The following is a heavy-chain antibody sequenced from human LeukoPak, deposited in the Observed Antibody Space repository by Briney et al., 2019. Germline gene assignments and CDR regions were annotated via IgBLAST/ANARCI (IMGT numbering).Heavy chain of an antibody. D-gene: IGHD2-15*01. CDR3: ARLVGYCSGGSCYDAFDI. CDR1: GFTFSSYA. Sequence: GGSLRLSCAASGFTFSSYAMHWVRQAPGKGLEWVAVISYDGSNKYYADSVKGRFTISRDNSKNTLYLQMNSLRAEDTAVYYCARLVGYCSGGSCYDAFDIWGQGTMVTVSS. V-gene: IGHV3-30-3*01. J-gene: IGHJ3*02. CDR2: ISYDGSNK.